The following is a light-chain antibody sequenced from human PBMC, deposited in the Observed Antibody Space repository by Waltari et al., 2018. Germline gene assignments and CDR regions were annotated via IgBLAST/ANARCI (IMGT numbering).Light chain of an antibody. Sequence: SSELTQDPAVSVALGQTVRNTCHGDSLRYYYANWYRQQPGQAPLLVMSGKNNRPSGIPDRFSGSYSGDTASLTITGAQAEDEADYYCNSRDSNGNPFVFGPATKVTVL. CDR3: NSRDSNGNPFV. V-gene: IGLV3-19*01. CDR1: SLRYYY. CDR2: GKN. J-gene: IGLJ1*01.